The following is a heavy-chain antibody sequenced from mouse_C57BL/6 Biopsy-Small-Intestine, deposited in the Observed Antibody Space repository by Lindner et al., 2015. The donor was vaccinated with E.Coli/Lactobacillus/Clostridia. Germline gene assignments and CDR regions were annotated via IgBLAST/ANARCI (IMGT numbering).Heavy chain of an antibody. D-gene: IGHD1-1*02. CDR2: IYPGGGSL. V-gene: IGHV1-62-2*01. J-gene: IGHJ3*01. CDR3: ARHEVYGLAY. Sequence: VQLQEVWRLSWVKPGASVKLSCKASGYTFTEYTIHWVKQRSGQGLEWIGWIYPGGGSLKYNEKFEDKATLTADKSSSTVYMELSRLTSEDSAVYFCARHEVYGLAYWGQGTLVTVSA. CDR1: GYTFTEYT.